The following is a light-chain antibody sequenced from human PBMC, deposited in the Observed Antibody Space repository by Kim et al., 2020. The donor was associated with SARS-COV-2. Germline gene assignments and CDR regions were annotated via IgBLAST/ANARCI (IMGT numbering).Light chain of an antibody. CDR1: QSISIN. CDR2: GAS. CDR3: QQYNKWPT. V-gene: IGKV3-15*01. J-gene: IGKJ4*01. Sequence: SVSPGGRATLSCRASQSISINLAWYQQKPGQAPRLLIYGASTRATGVPARFSGSGSGTEFTLTVSSLQSEDFAVYYCQQYNKWPTFGGGTKVDIK.